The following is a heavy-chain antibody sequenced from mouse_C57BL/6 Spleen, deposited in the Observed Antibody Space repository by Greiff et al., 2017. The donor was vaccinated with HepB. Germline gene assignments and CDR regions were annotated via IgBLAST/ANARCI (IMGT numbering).Heavy chain of an antibody. Sequence: DVKLVESGGGLVKPGGSLKLSCAASGFTFSDYGMHWVRQAPEKGLEWVAYISSGSSTIYYADTVKGRFTISRDNAKNTLFLQMTSLRSEDTAMYYCARGGYYGSGFDYWGQGTTLTVSS. CDR1: GFTFSDYG. J-gene: IGHJ2*01. V-gene: IGHV5-17*01. CDR3: ARGGYYGSGFDY. D-gene: IGHD1-1*01. CDR2: ISSGSSTI.